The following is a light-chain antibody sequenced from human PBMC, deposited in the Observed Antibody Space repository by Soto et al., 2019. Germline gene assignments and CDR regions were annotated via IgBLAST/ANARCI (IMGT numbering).Light chain of an antibody. V-gene: IGKV2D-29*01. CDR1: QSLLLDTDGKTY. J-gene: IGKJ2*03. CDR3: MQNRHLPFS. CDR2: GVS. Sequence: VMTQIPLSLSVTPGQPAAISCKTSQSLLLDTDGKTYLHWFVQKPGQPPQPLIFGVSTRLSGVADRFSGSGAGTDFTLKISRVEAEDIGVYFCMQNRHLPFSFGQVTKLEI.